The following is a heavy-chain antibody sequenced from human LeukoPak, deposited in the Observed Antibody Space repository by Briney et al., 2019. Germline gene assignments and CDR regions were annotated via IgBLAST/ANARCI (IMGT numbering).Heavy chain of an antibody. V-gene: IGHV1-18*01. CDR2: ISAYNGNT. Sequence: ASVKVSCKASGDTFTSYGISWVRQAPGQGLEWMGWISAYNGNTNYAQKLQGRVTMTTDTSTSTAYMELRSLRSDDTAVYYCARDPGSSWYVRWFDPWGQGTLVTVSS. CDR3: ARDPGSSWYVRWFDP. D-gene: IGHD6-13*01. J-gene: IGHJ5*02. CDR1: GDTFTSYG.